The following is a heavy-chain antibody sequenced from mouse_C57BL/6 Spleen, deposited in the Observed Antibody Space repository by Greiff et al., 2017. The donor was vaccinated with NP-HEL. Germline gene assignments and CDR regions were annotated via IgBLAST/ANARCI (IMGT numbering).Heavy chain of an antibody. J-gene: IGHJ3*01. CDR2: IDPSDSET. D-gene: IGHD2-1*01. V-gene: IGHV1-52*01. Sequence: QVQLQQPGAELVRPGSSVKLSCKASGYTFTSYWMHWVKQRPIQGLEWIGNIDPSDSETHYNQKFKDKATLTVDKSSSTAYMQLSSLTSEDSAVYYCAREENYGNFRGFAYWGQGTLVTVSA. CDR1: GYTFTSYW. CDR3: AREENYGNFRGFAY.